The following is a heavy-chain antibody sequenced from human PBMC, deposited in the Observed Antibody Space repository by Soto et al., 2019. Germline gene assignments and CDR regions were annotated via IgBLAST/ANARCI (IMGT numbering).Heavy chain of an antibody. D-gene: IGHD4-4*01. Sequence: QVQLVQSGAEVKKPGSSVKVSCKASGGTFSSYAISWVRQAPGQGLEWMGGIIPIFGTANYAQNFQGRVTITAVEYTSTAYMELSSLRSEDTAVYYCAREDSNYSHYYGMDVWGQGTTVTVSS. CDR3: AREDSNYSHYYGMDV. V-gene: IGHV1-69*01. CDR1: GGTFSSYA. CDR2: IIPIFGTA. J-gene: IGHJ6*02.